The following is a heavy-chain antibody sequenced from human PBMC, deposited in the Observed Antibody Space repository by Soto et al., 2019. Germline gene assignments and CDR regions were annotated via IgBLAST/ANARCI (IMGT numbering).Heavy chain of an antibody. D-gene: IGHD3-10*01. J-gene: IGHJ6*02. V-gene: IGHV1-18*01. Sequence: QVQLVQSGAEVKKPGASVKVSCKASGYTFTSYGISWVRRAPGQGLEWMGWISAYNGNTNYAQKLQGRVTMTTDTSTSTAYMELRSLRSDDTAVYYCARPVYGSGSYYNEGYYYYYGMDVWGQGTTVTVSS. CDR1: GYTFTSYG. CDR3: ARPVYGSGSYYNEGYYYYYGMDV. CDR2: ISAYNGNT.